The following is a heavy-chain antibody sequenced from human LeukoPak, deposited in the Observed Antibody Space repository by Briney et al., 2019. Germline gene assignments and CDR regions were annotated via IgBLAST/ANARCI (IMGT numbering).Heavy chain of an antibody. D-gene: IGHD2-15*01. CDR2: ISSSSSYI. J-gene: IGHJ5*02. CDR1: GFTFSSYS. Sequence: GGSLRLSCAASGFTFSSYSMNWVRQAPGKGLEWVSSISSSSSYIYYADSVKGRFTISRDNAKNSLYLQMNSLRAEDTAVYYCARIPLGDCSGGSCYSTWGQGTLVTVSS. CDR3: ARIPLGDCSGGSCYST. V-gene: IGHV3-21*01.